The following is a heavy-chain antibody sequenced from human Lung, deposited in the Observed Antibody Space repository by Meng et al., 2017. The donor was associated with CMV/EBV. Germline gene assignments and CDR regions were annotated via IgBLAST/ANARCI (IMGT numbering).Heavy chain of an antibody. CDR2: IYYSGST. D-gene: IGHD7-27*01. V-gene: IGHV4-39*01. CDR3: ASPLGILGIVDL. J-gene: IGHJ2*01. Sequence: QVQLQESGPGLVKPSETLSLTCTVSAGSISSSSYSWCWIRQPPGKGLEWIGSIYYSGSTYYNPSLKSRVTISVDTSKNQFSLKLSSVTAADTAVYYCASPLGILGIVDLWGRGTLVTVSS. CDR1: AGSISSSSYS.